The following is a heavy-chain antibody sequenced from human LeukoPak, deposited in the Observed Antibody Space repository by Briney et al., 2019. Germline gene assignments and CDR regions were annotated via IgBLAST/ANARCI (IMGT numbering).Heavy chain of an antibody. CDR1: GYTFTSYG. CDR3: AVYCSGGSCPRDY. J-gene: IGHJ4*02. D-gene: IGHD2-15*01. CDR2: ISAYNGNI. Sequence: APVKASCKASGYTFTSYGISCVREAPGHGLEWMGWISAYNGNINYAQKLQGTVTMTTDTSTSKPYMELRSLRSDDTAVYYCAVYCSGGSCPRDYGGQGTLVTVSS. V-gene: IGHV1-18*01.